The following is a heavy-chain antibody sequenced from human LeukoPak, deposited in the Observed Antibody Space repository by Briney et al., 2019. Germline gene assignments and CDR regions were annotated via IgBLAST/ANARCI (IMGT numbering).Heavy chain of an antibody. V-gene: IGHV4-59*12. CDR3: ARALNPLPGTYYFDY. CDR1: GGSISSYY. Sequence: SETLSLTCTVSGGSISSYYWSWIRQPPGKGLEWIGYIYISGSTNYNSSLQSRVTMSVDTSKNQFSLKLTSVTAADTAVYYCARALNPLPGTYYFDYWGQGTLVTVSS. J-gene: IGHJ4*02. CDR2: IYISGST. D-gene: IGHD2-15*01.